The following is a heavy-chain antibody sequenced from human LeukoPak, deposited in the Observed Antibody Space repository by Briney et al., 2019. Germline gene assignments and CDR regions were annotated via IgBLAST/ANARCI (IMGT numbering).Heavy chain of an antibody. Sequence: SGPTLVKPTQPLTLTCTFSGFSLSTSGVGVGWIRQPPGKALEWLALIYWNDDKRYSPSLKSRLTITKDTSKNQVVLTMTNMDPVDTATYYCAHRRQGYSSSWYGNWFDPWGQGTLVTVSS. CDR1: GFSLSTSGVG. D-gene: IGHD6-13*01. CDR3: AHRRQGYSSSWYGNWFDP. J-gene: IGHJ5*02. V-gene: IGHV2-5*01. CDR2: IYWNDDK.